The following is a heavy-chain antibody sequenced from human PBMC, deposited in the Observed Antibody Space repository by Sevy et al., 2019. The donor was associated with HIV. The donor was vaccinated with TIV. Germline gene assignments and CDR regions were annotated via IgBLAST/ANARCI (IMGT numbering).Heavy chain of an antibody. D-gene: IGHD3-22*01. CDR2: ISGSGGST. Sequence: GGSLRLSCAASGFTFSSYAMSWVRQAPGKGLEWVSAISGSGGSTYYADSVKGRFTISRDNSKNTLYLQMNSLRAEDTAVYYFANLITMIVVVITNDAFDIWGQGTMVTVSS. V-gene: IGHV3-23*01. J-gene: IGHJ3*02. CDR3: ANLITMIVVVITNDAFDI. CDR1: GFTFSSYA.